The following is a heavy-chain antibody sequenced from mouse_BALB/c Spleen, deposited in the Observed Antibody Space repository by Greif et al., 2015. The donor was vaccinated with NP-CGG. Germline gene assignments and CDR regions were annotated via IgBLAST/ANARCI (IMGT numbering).Heavy chain of an antibody. CDR1: VYAFSSYW. CDR3: ARGDTTVGFAY. D-gene: IGHD1-1*01. CDR2: IYPGDGDT. V-gene: IGHV1-80*01. J-gene: IGHJ3*01. Sequence: VQLQQSGAELVRPGSSVKISCKASVYAFSSYWMNWVKQRPGQGLEWIGQIYPGDGDTNYNGKFKGKATLTADKSSSTAYMQLSSLTSEDSAVYFCARGDTTVGFAYWGQGTLVTVSA.